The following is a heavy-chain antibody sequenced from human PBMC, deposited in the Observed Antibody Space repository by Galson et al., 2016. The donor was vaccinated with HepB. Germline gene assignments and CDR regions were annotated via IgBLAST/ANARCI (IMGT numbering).Heavy chain of an antibody. CDR2: IHSSAIG. J-gene: IGHJ4*02. Sequence: SETLSLTCTVSGDSIRTSNYNWGWIRQPPGRGLEWIGTIHSSAIGYYNPSLKSRVTMSVDTSKNQFSLKLISATAADTAVYYCARRRPSTNPHYFDFWGQGILVTVSA. D-gene: IGHD1-26*01. CDR1: GDSIRTSNYN. CDR3: ARRRPSTNPHYFDF. V-gene: IGHV4-39*01.